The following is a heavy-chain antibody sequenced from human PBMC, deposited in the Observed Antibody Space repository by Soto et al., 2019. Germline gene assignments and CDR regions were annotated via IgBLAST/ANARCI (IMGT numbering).Heavy chain of an antibody. CDR3: ARGAGYGDYGGY. CDR1: GFSLRGYS. D-gene: IGHD4-17*01. Sequence: EVQLVESGGGFVQPGGSLRLSCAASGFSLRGYSMIWVRQAPGKWLEWVSYISGSGTTIYYADSVKGRFTISRDNAKNSVYLQMNSLGDEDTAVYYCARGAGYGDYGGYWGQGNLVTVSS. V-gene: IGHV3-48*02. CDR2: ISGSGTTI. J-gene: IGHJ4*02.